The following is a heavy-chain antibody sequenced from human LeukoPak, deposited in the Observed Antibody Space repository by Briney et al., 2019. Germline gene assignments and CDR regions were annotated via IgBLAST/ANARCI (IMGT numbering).Heavy chain of an antibody. Sequence: GGSLRLSCAASGFTFSSYAMTWVRQAPGKGLEWVSGISGSGGRTYYADSVKGRFTISRDNSKNTLYLQMNSLRVEDTAVYYCAKDARRSSGWWFFGHWGQGTLVTVSS. J-gene: IGHJ4*02. CDR3: AKDARRSSGWWFFGH. D-gene: IGHD6-19*01. CDR1: GFTFSSYA. CDR2: ISGSGGRT. V-gene: IGHV3-23*01.